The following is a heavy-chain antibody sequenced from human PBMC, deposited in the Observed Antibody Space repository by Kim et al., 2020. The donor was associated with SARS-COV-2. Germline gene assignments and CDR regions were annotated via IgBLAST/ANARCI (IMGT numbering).Heavy chain of an antibody. J-gene: IGHJ6*01. CDR2: IDSNGDTR. Sequence: GGSLRLSCAASGFIFDEHDMSWVRQVPGKGLEWVSGIDSNGDTRSYADSVKGRFTVSRDNGKNSLYLQMNSLRAEDTAFYYCARGPGVHTDAVVPITSLHFFCAMDVWGQGTTVIVSS. CDR3: ARGPGVHTDAVVPITSLHFFCAMDV. V-gene: IGHV3-20*04. D-gene: IGHD2-15*01. CDR1: GFIFDEHD.